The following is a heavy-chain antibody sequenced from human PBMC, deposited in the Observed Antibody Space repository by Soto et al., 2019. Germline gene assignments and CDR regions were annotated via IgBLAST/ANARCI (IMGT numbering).Heavy chain of an antibody. D-gene: IGHD3-22*01. Sequence: GGSLRLSCAASGFTFSSYAMSWVRQAPGKGLEWVSAISGSGGSTYYADSVKGRFTISRDNSRDTLCLQMNSLRAEDTAVYYCAKDTYLDYSDSSGYYPWYYYGLDVWGQGTTVTVSS. CDR3: AKDTYLDYSDSSGYYPWYYYGLDV. V-gene: IGHV3-23*01. J-gene: IGHJ6*02. CDR1: GFTFSSYA. CDR2: ISGSGGST.